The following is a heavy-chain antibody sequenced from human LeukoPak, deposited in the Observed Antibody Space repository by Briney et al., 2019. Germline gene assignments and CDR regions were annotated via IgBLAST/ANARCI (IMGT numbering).Heavy chain of an antibody. CDR2: INHSGST. Sequence: KSSETLSLTCAVYGGSFSGYYWSWIRQHPGKGLEWIGEINHSGSTNYNPSLKSRVTISVDTSKNQFSLKLSSVTAADTAVYYFARGKFRRNWFDPWGQGTLVTVSS. CDR1: GGSFSGYY. CDR3: ARGKFRRNWFDP. V-gene: IGHV4-34*01. J-gene: IGHJ5*02.